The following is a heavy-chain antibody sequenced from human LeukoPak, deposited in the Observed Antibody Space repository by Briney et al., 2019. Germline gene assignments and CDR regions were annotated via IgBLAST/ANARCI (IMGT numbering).Heavy chain of an antibody. D-gene: IGHD6-13*01. V-gene: IGHV1-2*06. CDR3: ARQRVTAAGPNWFDP. Sequence: GASVKVSCKASGYTFTGSYMHWVRQAPGQGLEWMGRINPNTGGTNYAQQFQGRVTMTRDTSISTAYMELSRLKSDDTAVYYCARQRVTAAGPNWFDPWGQGTLVTVSS. CDR2: INPNTGGT. CDR1: GYTFTGSY. J-gene: IGHJ5*02.